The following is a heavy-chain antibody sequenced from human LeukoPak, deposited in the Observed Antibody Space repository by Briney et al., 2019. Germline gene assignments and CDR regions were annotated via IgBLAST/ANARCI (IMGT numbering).Heavy chain of an antibody. CDR1: GYTFTSYD. V-gene: IGHV1-8*01. Sequence: ASVKVSCEASGYTFTSYDINWVRQATGQGLEWMGWMNPNSGNTGYAQKFQGRVTMTRNTSISTVYMELSSLRSEDTAVYYCASGGISGHEWFGELLGFDPWGQGTLVTVSS. CDR3: ASGGISGHEWFGELLGFDP. CDR2: MNPNSGNT. J-gene: IGHJ5*02. D-gene: IGHD3-10*01.